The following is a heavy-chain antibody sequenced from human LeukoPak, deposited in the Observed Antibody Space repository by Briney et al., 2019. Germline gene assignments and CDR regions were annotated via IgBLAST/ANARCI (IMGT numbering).Heavy chain of an antibody. V-gene: IGHV4-34*01. CDR1: GGPFSDYY. CDR3: ARGEGARDGYNYAGPFYFDY. J-gene: IGHJ4*01. Sequence: PSETLSLTCAVYGGPFSDYYWSWIRQPPGKGLEWIGKINHSGSTNYSPSLKSRVTISIDTSKNQFSLKLNSMTAADTAVCYCARGEGARDGYNYAGPFYFDYWGHGTLVTVSS. CDR2: INHSGST. D-gene: IGHD5-24*01.